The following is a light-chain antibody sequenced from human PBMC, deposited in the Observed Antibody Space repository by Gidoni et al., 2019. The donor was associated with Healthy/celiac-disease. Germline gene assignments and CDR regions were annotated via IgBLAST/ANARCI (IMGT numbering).Light chain of an antibody. CDR3: QQFNSYPRT. Sequence: AIQSTQPPSSLSASVGDRVTITRRASQGISSALAWYQQKPGKAPKLLIYDASSLESGVPSRCSGSGSGTDFTLTISSLQPEDFATYYCQQFNSYPRTFGQGTKVEIK. J-gene: IGKJ1*01. CDR1: QGISSA. V-gene: IGKV1-13*02. CDR2: DAS.